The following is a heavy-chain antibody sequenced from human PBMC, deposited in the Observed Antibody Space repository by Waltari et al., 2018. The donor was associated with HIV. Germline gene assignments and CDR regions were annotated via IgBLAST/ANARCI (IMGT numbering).Heavy chain of an antibody. CDR1: GYTFTSYD. Sequence: QVQLVQSGAAVKKPGASVKVSCKASGYTFTSYDINWVRQPTGQGLEWLGCMNPNSGNTGYAQRFQGRVTMTRNTSISTAYMELSSLRSEDTAVYFCARGPQDYPKYYFDYWGQGTLVTVSS. V-gene: IGHV1-8*01. CDR2: MNPNSGNT. D-gene: IGHD4-17*01. CDR3: ARGPQDYPKYYFDY. J-gene: IGHJ4*02.